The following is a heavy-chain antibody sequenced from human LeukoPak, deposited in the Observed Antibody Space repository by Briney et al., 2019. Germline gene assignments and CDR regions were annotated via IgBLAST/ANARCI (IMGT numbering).Heavy chain of an antibody. Sequence: PSQTLSLTCAVSGGSISSSNWWSWVRQPPGKGLEWIGEIYHSGSTNYNPSLKSRVTISVDKSKNQFSLKLSSVTAADTAVYYCASASILYSGGYYPDAFDIWGQGTMVTVSS. CDR3: ASASILYSGGYYPDAFDI. CDR2: IYHSGST. CDR1: GGSISSSNW. D-gene: IGHD1-26*01. V-gene: IGHV4-4*02. J-gene: IGHJ3*02.